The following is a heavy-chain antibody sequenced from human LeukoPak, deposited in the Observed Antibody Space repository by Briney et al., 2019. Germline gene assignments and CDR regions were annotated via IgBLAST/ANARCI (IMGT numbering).Heavy chain of an antibody. Sequence: GGSLRLSCAASGFSFSEHGMHWVRQAPGRGPEWVTVTWYDGSNNHYADSVKGRFTISRDNSKNTVFLEMNSLRAEDTAVYHCARDRYFGSDGFDIWGPGTMVIVSS. D-gene: IGHD3-10*01. CDR1: GFSFSEHG. V-gene: IGHV3-33*01. CDR3: ARDRYFGSDGFDI. CDR2: TWYDGSNN. J-gene: IGHJ3*02.